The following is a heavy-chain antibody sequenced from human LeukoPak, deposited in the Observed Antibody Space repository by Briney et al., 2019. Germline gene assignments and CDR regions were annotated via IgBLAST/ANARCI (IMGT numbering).Heavy chain of an antibody. V-gene: IGHV4-4*07. CDR3: ARDRGVPCPGFDY. CDR2: IYITGSN. J-gene: IGHJ4*02. D-gene: IGHD3-10*01. CDR1: GASINNYY. Sequence: SETLSLTCTVSGASINNYYWSWIRQPAGKGLEWIGRIYITGSNIYNPSFKGRVTMSVATSKNQFSLKLSSVTAADTAVYYCARDRGVPCPGFDYWGQGTLVTVSS.